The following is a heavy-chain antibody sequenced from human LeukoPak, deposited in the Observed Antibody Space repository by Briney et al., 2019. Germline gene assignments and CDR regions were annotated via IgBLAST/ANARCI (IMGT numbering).Heavy chain of an antibody. CDR1: GYTFINYY. CDR3: ARHSLPGTTPFDY. D-gene: IGHD1-1*01. V-gene: IGHV1-46*01. CDR2: INPSDGST. J-gene: IGHJ4*02. Sequence: ASVKVSCKASGYTFINYYIHWVRQAPGQGLEWVGIINPSDGSTTYSQKFQGGVSMTRDTSTSTVYMELSSLESDDTALYYCARHSLPGTTPFDYWGQGALVTVSS.